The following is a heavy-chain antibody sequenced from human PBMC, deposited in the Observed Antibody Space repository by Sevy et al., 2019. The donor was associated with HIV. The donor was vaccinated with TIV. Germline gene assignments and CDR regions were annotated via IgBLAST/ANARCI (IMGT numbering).Heavy chain of an antibody. CDR2: IYPGDSDT. J-gene: IGHJ4*02. V-gene: IGHV5-51*01. CDR3: ARHGFGGNIVVVPAAIDY. Sequence: GGSLRLSCKGSGYSFTSYWIGWVRQMPGKGLEWMGIIYPGDSDTRYSPSFQGQVTISADKSISTAYLQWSSLKASDTAMYYCARHGFGGNIVVVPAAIDYWGQGTLVTVSS. D-gene: IGHD2-2*01. CDR1: GYSFTSYW.